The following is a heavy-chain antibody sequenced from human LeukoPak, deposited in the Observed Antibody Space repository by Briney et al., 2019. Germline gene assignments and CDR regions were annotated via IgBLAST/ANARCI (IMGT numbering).Heavy chain of an antibody. V-gene: IGHV3-23*01. CDR3: AKDFMSVLGYGGSPFDY. D-gene: IGHD4-23*01. J-gene: IGHJ4*02. CDR1: GFSFNSYA. CDR2: ITGPADVT. Sequence: GGSLRLSCAASGFSFNSYAMNWVRQVPGKGLEWVSDITGPADVTTYADSVKGRFTISRDNSKNTVFLQMDSLRAEDTAVYYCAKDFMSVLGYGGSPFDYWGQGTLVTVSS.